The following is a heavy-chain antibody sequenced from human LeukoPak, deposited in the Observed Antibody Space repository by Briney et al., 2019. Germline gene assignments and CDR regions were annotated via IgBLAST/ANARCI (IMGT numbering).Heavy chain of an antibody. CDR2: ISYDGSNK. J-gene: IGHJ5*02. Sequence: GRSLRLSCAASGFTFSSYAMHWVRQAPGKGLEWVAVISYDGSNKYYADSVKGRFTFSRDNSKNTLYLQMNSLRAEDTAVYYCARDHDIVVVPAATGGHDNWFDPWGQGTLVTVSS. V-gene: IGHV3-30-3*01. CDR1: GFTFSSYA. D-gene: IGHD2-2*01. CDR3: ARDHDIVVVPAATGGHDNWFDP.